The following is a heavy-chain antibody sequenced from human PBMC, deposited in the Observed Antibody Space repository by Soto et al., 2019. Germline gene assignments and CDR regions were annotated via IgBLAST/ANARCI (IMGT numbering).Heavy chain of an antibody. CDR3: AHPPRIAAYSGAFDI. V-gene: IGHV2-5*02. Sequence: SGPTLVNPTQTLTLTCTFSGFSLSTSGVGVGWIRQPPGKALEWLALLYWDDDKRYSPSLKSRLTITKDTSKNQVVLTMTNMDPVDTATYYCAHPPRIAAYSGAFDIWGQGTMVTVSS. CDR1: GFSLSTSGVG. CDR2: LYWDDDK. D-gene: IGHD6-13*01. J-gene: IGHJ3*02.